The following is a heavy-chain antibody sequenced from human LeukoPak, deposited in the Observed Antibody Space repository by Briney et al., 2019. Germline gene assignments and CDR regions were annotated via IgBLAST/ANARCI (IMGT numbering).Heavy chain of an antibody. CDR3: ARDDDTRYFGWLSNYHYDGLDV. D-gene: IGHD3-9*01. J-gene: IGHJ6*02. CDR1: RGTVISYA. V-gene: IGHV1-69*10. CDR2: IIPILAIA. Sequence: SVKVSCKASRGTVISYAFTWVRPAPGQGLEWMGGIIPILAIANYAQKFQGRVTITADKSTSTAYMELSSLRSEDTAVYYCARDDDTRYFGWLSNYHYDGLDVWGQGTTVTVSS.